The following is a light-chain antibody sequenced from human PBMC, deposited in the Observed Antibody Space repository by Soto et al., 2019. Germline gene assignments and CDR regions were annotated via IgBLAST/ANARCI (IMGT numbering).Light chain of an antibody. CDR3: QHSYSAPFT. Sequence: DIQMTQSPSSLSASVGDRVTITFRASQSISSYLNWYQQKPGKAPKLLIYAASSLQRGVPSRFSGSGSGTDFTLTISSLQSEDFAPYYCQHSYSAPFTFGPGTKVDI. J-gene: IGKJ3*01. V-gene: IGKV1-39*01. CDR1: QSISSY. CDR2: AAS.